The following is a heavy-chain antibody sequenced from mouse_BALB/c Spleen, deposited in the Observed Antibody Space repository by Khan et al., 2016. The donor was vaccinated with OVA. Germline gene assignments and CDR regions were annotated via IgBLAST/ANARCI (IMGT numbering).Heavy chain of an antibody. CDR1: GYTFTSYT. V-gene: IGHV1-4*01. CDR2: INPNNGYT. Sequence: QVQLKESGAELARPGASVKMSCKTSGYTFTSYTIHWIKLRPGQGLEWIGHINPNNGYTNYNQKFKDKATLTADKSSTTVYMQLSSLTSDDSAIYNCVRDGDYYRNDGWFAYWGQGTLVTVSA. J-gene: IGHJ3*01. D-gene: IGHD2-14*01. CDR3: VRDGDYYRNDGWFAY.